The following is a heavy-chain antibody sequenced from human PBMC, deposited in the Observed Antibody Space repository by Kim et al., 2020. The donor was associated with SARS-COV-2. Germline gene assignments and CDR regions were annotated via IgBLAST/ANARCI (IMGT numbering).Heavy chain of an antibody. J-gene: IGHJ6*02. V-gene: IGHV4-31*02. CDR3: ARARFLEFQGLNYYYGMDV. D-gene: IGHD3-3*01. Sequence: SRVTISVDTSKNQFSLKLSSVTAADTAVYYCARARFLEFQGLNYYYGMDVWGQGTTVTVSS.